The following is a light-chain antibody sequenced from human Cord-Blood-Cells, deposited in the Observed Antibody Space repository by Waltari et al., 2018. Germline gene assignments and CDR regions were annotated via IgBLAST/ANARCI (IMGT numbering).Light chain of an antibody. Sequence: DIQLTQSSSSLSAAVGDRVTITCRASQSISSDLNWYQQKTGKAPKLLIYAASSLQSGVPSRYSGSGSGTEFTLTISSLQPEDFATYYCQQSYSTPITFGQGTRLGIK. J-gene: IGKJ5*01. CDR3: QQSYSTPIT. CDR2: AAS. V-gene: IGKV1-39*01. CDR1: QSISSD.